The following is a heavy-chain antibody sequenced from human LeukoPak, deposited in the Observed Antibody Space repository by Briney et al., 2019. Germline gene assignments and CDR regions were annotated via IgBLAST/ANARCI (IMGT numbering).Heavy chain of an antibody. CDR3: ARDKEAVAVYYFDY. J-gene: IGHJ4*02. CDR1: GFTFSSYC. CDR2: IWYDGSNK. Sequence: GGSLRLSCAASGFTFSSYCMHWVRQAPGKGLEWVAVIWYDGSNKYYADSVKGRFTISRDNSKNTLYLQMNSLRAEDTAVYYCARDKEAVAVYYFDYWGQGTLVTVSS. V-gene: IGHV3-33*01. D-gene: IGHD6-19*01.